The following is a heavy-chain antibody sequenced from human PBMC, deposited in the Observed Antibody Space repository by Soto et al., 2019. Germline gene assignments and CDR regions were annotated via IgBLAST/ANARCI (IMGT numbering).Heavy chain of an antibody. V-gene: IGHV4-34*01. CDR2: INHGGTT. D-gene: IGHD1-1*01. Sequence: SETLSLTCAFYGGSFSAYYWNWIRQPPGKGLEWIGEINHGGTTNYNASLKSRLTISVDTSKSQFSLKLSSVTAADTAVYYCARGGQLERGRYYYYYMDVWGRGTTVTVSS. CDR1: GGSFSAYY. CDR3: ARGGQLERGRYYYYYMDV. J-gene: IGHJ6*03.